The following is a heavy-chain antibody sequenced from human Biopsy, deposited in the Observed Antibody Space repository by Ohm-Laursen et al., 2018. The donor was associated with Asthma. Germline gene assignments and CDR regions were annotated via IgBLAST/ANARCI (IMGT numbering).Heavy chain of an antibody. CDR3: ARGQKSAGDRWFDP. D-gene: IGHD6-13*01. CDR1: GYTFIGCH. Sequence: GASVKVSCNASGYTFIGCHIHWMRQAPGQGLEWMGRINPNSGGKNYAQKFQGRVTMTRDTSISTAYMEVSRLRSDDTAVYYCARGQKSAGDRWFDPWGQGTLVTVSS. V-gene: IGHV1-2*06. CDR2: INPNSGGK. J-gene: IGHJ5*02.